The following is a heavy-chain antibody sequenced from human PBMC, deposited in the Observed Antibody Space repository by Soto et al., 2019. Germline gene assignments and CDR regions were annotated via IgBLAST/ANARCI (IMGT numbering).Heavy chain of an antibody. D-gene: IGHD3-3*01. Sequence: GSLRLSCAASGFTFSSYAMSWVRQAPGKGLEWVSAISGSGGSTYYADSVKGRFTISRDNSKNTLYLQMNSLRAEDTAVYYCASTYYDFWSGYPYYFDYWGQGTLVTVSS. J-gene: IGHJ4*02. CDR1: GFTFSSYA. V-gene: IGHV3-23*01. CDR3: ASTYYDFWSGYPYYFDY. CDR2: ISGSGGST.